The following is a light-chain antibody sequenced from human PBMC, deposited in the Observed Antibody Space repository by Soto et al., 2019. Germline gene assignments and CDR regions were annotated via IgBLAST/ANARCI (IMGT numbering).Light chain of an antibody. J-gene: IGKJ1*01. CDR2: AAS. Sequence: DIQMTQSPSSLSASVGDRVTITCRASQSIGRYLNWYQQRPGKAPNLLIFAASSLQSGVPSRFSGSGSGTDFTLTISRLQPADFATYYCQQSFSTPWTFGQGTKVEIK. CDR1: QSIGRY. CDR3: QQSFSTPWT. V-gene: IGKV1-39*01.